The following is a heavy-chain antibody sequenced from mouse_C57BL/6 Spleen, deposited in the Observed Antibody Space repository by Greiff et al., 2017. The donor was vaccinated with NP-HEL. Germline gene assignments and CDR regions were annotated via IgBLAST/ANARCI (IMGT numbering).Heavy chain of an antibody. CDR1: GYTFTSYW. CDR2: IDPSDSYT. CDR3: ARSSNYWYFDV. Sequence: VQLQQPGAELVMPGASVKLSCKASGYTFTSYWMHWVKQRPGPGLEWIGEIDPSDSYTNYNQKFKGKSTLTVDKSSSTAYMQLSSLTSEDSAVYYCARSSNYWYFDVWGTGTTVTVSS. J-gene: IGHJ1*03. V-gene: IGHV1-69*01. D-gene: IGHD2-5*01.